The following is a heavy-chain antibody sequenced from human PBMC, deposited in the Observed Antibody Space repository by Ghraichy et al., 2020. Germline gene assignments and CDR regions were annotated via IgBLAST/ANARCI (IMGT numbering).Heavy chain of an antibody. V-gene: IGHV4-34*01. CDR3: ARVVTPGWYSSGGYGSYYYGMDV. CDR2: INHSGST. D-gene: IGHD6-19*01. Sequence: SETLSLTCAVYGGSFSGYYWSWIRQPPGKGLEWIGEINHSGSTNYNPSLKSRVTISVDTSKNQFSLKLSSVTAADTAVYYCARVVTPGWYSSGGYGSYYYGMDVWGQGTTVTVSS. CDR1: GGSFSGYY. J-gene: IGHJ6*02.